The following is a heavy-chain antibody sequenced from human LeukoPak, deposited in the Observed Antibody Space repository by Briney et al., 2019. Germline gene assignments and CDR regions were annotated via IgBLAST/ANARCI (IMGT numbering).Heavy chain of an antibody. D-gene: IGHD3-3*01. V-gene: IGHV4-34*01. CDR1: GGSFSGYY. CDR2: INHSGDT. CDR3: ARITIFGVVTDDAFDV. J-gene: IGHJ3*01. Sequence: SETLSLTCAVYGGSFSGYYYSWIRQPPGEGLEWIGEINHSGDTNYSPSLKSRVTLSVDTSKNQFSLKLSSVTAADTAVYYCARITIFGVVTDDAFDVWGQGTMVTVSS.